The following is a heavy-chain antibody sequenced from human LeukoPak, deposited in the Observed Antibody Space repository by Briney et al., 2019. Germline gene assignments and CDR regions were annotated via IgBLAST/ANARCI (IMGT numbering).Heavy chain of an antibody. CDR1: GASISSYY. CDR2: TYASGST. Sequence: SETLSLTCSVSGASISSYYWNWIRQSAGKGLEWVGRTYASGSTNYNPSLKSRVTISMDKSKNQFSLNLKSVTAADTAIYYCARDFYGDDGHHPFDYWGQGVLVTVSS. J-gene: IGHJ4*02. V-gene: IGHV4-4*07. D-gene: IGHD2/OR15-2a*01. CDR3: ARDFYGDDGHHPFDY.